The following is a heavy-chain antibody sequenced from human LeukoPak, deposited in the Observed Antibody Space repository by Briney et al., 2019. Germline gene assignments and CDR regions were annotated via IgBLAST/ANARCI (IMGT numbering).Heavy chain of an antibody. CDR1: GYSFTSYW. CDR2: IYPGDSDT. J-gene: IGHJ4*02. CDR3: CGTEFLYSNGFLYY. Sequence: GESLKISCKGSGYSFTSYWIGWVRQMPGKGLEWMGIIYPGDSDTRYSPSFQGQVTISADKSISTAYLQWSSLKASDPAMYYCCGTEFLYSNGFLYYWGQGTLVTVSS. D-gene: IGHD2/OR15-2a*01. V-gene: IGHV5-51*01.